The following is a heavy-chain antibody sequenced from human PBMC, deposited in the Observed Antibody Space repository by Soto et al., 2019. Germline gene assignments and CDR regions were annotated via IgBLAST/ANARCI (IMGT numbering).Heavy chain of an antibody. D-gene: IGHD6-6*01. CDR1: GYTFTNYW. J-gene: IGHJ4*02. CDR3: ARHVHGEYDY. CDR2: IYPPDSDT. V-gene: IGHV5-51*01. Sequence: GESLKISCKGSGYTFTNYWIGWVRQMPGKGLEWMGIIYPPDSDTRYNPSFQGQVTIAVDKSISTAYLQWSSLRASDTAMYYCARHVHGEYDYWGQGTLVTVSS.